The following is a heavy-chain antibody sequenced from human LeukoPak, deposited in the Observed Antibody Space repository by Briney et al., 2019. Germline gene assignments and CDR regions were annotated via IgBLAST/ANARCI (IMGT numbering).Heavy chain of an antibody. CDR1: GFTFDDYA. CDR3: VKEGEGSAYPNWFDP. Sequence: PGRSLRLSCAASGFTFDDYAMPWVRQAPGKGLEWVSGINRNSDIIGYADSAKGRFTISRDNAKNSLYLQMNSLRAEDTALYYCVKEGEGSAYPNWFDPWGQGTLVTVSS. J-gene: IGHJ5*02. CDR2: INRNSDII. V-gene: IGHV3-9*01. D-gene: IGHD3-3*01.